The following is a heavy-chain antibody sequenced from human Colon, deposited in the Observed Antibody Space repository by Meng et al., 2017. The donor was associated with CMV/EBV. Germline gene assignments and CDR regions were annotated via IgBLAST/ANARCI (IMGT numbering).Heavy chain of an antibody. Sequence: ASGSTFSGFGVHWVRQAPGKGLEWLAIIWFDGNNEYYADSVKGRFTISRDNSKNMLYLHMKSLRADDTALYYCAKDRGVASRRLDYWGQGTLVTVSS. J-gene: IGHJ4*02. V-gene: IGHV3-33*03. CDR1: GSTFSGFG. CDR3: AKDRGVASRRLDY. CDR2: IWFDGNNE. D-gene: IGHD3-10*01.